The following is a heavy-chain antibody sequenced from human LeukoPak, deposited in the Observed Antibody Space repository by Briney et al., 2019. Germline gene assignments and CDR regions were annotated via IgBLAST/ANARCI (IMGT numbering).Heavy chain of an antibody. D-gene: IGHD2-2*01. CDR1: GITFSSYW. CDR2: IKQDGSGK. J-gene: IGHJ4*02. V-gene: IGHV3-7*01. CDR3: ARGSSTHGEYYFDY. Sequence: GGSLRLSCAASGITFSSYWMSWVRQAPGKGLEWVANIKQDGSGKYYGDSVKGRFTISRDNAKNSLYLQMNSLRAEDTAVYYCARGSSTHGEYYFDYWGQGTLVTVSS.